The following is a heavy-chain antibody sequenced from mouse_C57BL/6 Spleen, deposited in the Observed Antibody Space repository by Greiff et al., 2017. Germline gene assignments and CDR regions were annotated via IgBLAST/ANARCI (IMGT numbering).Heavy chain of an antibody. D-gene: IGHD1-1*01. CDR2: IYPGDGDT. V-gene: IGHV1-80*01. CDR1: GYAFSSYW. J-gene: IGHJ2*01. CDR3: ARDYYGSRPFDY. Sequence: VQLQQSGAELVKPGASVKISCKASGYAFSSYWMNWVKQRPGKGLEWIGQIYPGDGDTNYNGKFKGKATLTADKSSSTAYMQLSSLTSEDSAVYFCARDYYGSRPFDYWGQGTTLTVSS.